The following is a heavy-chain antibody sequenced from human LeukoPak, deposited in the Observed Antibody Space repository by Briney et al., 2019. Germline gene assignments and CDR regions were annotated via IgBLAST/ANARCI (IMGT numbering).Heavy chain of an antibody. J-gene: IGHJ5*02. V-gene: IGHV1-24*01. D-gene: IGHD2-2*01. Sequence: ASVTVSCKVSGYTLTELSMHWVRQAPGKGLEWMGGFDPEDGETIYAQKFQGRVTMTEDTSTDTAYMELSSLRSEDTAVYYCATGPGTRTNWFDPWGQGTLVTVSS. CDR1: GYTLTELS. CDR2: FDPEDGET. CDR3: ATGPGTRTNWFDP.